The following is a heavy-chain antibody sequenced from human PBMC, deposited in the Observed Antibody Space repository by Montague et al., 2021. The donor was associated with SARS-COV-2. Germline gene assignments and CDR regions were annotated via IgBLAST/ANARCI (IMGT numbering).Heavy chain of an antibody. J-gene: IGHJ2*01. CDR3: AKQTGAGAIVYWYFDL. V-gene: IGHV3-23*01. D-gene: IGHD6-25*01. CDR1: GFAFNNFA. Sequence: SLRLSCAASGFAFNNFAMTWVRQPPGKGLEWVSSIFGSGAGTYYADSVQGRFTISRDNSRNTLYLQMNSLRAEDTAKYYCAKQTGAGAIVYWYFDLWGRGTAVSVSS. CDR2: IFGSGAGT.